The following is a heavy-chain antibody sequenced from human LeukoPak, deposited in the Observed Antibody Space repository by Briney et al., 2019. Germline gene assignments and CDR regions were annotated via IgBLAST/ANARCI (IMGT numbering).Heavy chain of an antibody. CDR2: TYYRSKWYH. D-gene: IGHD4-23*01. J-gene: IGHJ4*02. CDR3: ARGGGGKFDY. V-gene: IGHV6-1*01. CDR1: GDSVSSNSTA. Sequence: SQTLSLTCVVSGDSVSSNSTAWNWIRQSPSRGLEWLGRTYYRSKWYHDYAVSVKSRITINPDTSKNQFSLQVNSVTPEDTAVYYCARGGGGKFDYWGQGTLVTVSS.